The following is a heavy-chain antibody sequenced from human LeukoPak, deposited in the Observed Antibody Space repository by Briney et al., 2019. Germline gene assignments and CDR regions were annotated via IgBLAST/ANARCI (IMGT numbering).Heavy chain of an antibody. CDR2: INHSGST. Sequence: SETLSLTCTVSGGSVSSGSYYWSWIRQPPGKGLEWIGEINHSGSTNYNPSLKSRVTISVDTSKNQFSLKLSSVTAADTAVYYCAAYYFDSSTKGQNWGQGTLVTVSS. CDR3: AAYYFDSSTKGQN. V-gene: IGHV4-39*07. D-gene: IGHD3-22*01. CDR1: GGSVSSGSYY. J-gene: IGHJ4*02.